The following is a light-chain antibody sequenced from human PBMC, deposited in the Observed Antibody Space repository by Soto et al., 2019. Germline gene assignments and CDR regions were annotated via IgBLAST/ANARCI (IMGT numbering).Light chain of an antibody. CDR1: QSISCW. J-gene: IGKJ4*01. Sequence: DIQMTQSPSTLSASVGDRVTITCRASQSISCWLAWYQQKPGKAPKLLIYDASSLESGVPSRFSGIGSGTEFTLTISSQQPDDFATYYCQQYNSPLTFGGGTKVEIK. CDR2: DAS. V-gene: IGKV1-5*01. CDR3: QQYNSPLT.